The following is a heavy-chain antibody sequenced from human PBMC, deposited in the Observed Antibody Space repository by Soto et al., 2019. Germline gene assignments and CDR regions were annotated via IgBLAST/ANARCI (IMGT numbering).Heavy chain of an antibody. CDR2: ISGSGGST. CDR3: AKLYPVDTAMGAVAGTSRGDY. J-gene: IGHJ4*02. CDR1: GFTFSSYA. V-gene: IGHV3-23*01. Sequence: GGSLRLSCAASGFTFSSYAMSWVRQAPGKGLEWVSAISGSGGSTYYADSVKGRFTISRDNSKNTLYLQMNSLRAEDTAVYYCAKLYPVDTAMGAVAGTSRGDYWGQGTLVTVSS. D-gene: IGHD5-18*01.